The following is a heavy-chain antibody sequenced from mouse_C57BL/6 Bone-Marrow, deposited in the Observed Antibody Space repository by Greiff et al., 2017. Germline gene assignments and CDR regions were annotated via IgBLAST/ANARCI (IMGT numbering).Heavy chain of an antibody. CDR2: IYPGSGST. J-gene: IGHJ1*03. D-gene: IGHD1-1*01. CDR3: ARERFITRYFDV. V-gene: IGHV1-66*01. CDR1: GYSFTSYY. Sequence: VQLQQPGPELVKPGASVKISCKASGYSFTSYYIHWVKQRPGQGLEWIGWIYPGSGSTKYNEKFKGKATLTADTSSSTAYMQLSSLTSEDSAVYYCARERFITRYFDVWGTGTTVTVSA.